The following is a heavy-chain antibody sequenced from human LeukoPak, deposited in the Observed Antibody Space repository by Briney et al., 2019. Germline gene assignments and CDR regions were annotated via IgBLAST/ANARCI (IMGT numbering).Heavy chain of an antibody. CDR3: AQDRPDSHLSGSFGDY. Sequence: PGGSLRLSCAASGFTFSSYGMSWVSQAPGKGLEWVSAISGSGTGTYYADSVKGRFTISRDNSKSTIYLQMNSLRAEDTVVYYCAQDRPDSHLSGSFGDYWGQGTLVTVST. J-gene: IGHJ4*02. V-gene: IGHV3-23*01. D-gene: IGHD3-10*01. CDR1: GFTFSSYG. CDR2: ISGSGTGT.